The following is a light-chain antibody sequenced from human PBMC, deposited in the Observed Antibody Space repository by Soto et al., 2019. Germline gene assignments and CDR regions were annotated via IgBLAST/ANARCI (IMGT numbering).Light chain of an antibody. CDR1: QGISSR. CDR2: AAS. V-gene: IGKV1-12*01. Sequence: DLQMSQSPSSVSDSVGDRVTITCRARQGISSRLAWYQQKPGKAPNLLIYAASSLQSGVPSRFSGSGSETDVTLTIGSLQPEDFATYYGQQSNSFPLTFGGGTKVEIK. J-gene: IGKJ4*01. CDR3: QQSNSFPLT.